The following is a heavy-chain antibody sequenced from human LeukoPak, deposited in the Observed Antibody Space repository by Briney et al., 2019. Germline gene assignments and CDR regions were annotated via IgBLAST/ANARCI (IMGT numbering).Heavy chain of an antibody. CDR3: AMEVYCSSWYWFDP. V-gene: IGHV3-7*04. Sequence: GGSLRLSCAASGFTFSSYWMSWVRQAPGKGLEWVANIKQDGSEKYYVDSVKGRFTISRDNAKNSLYLQMNSLRAEDTVVYYFAMEVYCSSWYWFDPWGQGTLVTVSS. J-gene: IGHJ5*02. CDR2: IKQDGSEK. CDR1: GFTFSSYW. D-gene: IGHD6-13*01.